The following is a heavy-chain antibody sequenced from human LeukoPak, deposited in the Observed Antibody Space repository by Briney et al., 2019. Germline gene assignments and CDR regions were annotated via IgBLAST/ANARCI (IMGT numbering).Heavy chain of an antibody. CDR3: ARVRSYFYYYMDV. Sequence: PGGSLRLSCEGSGFTFSSYEMNWVRQAPGKGLEWVSYFHTGSSPTSYADSVKGRFTISRDNAKNSLYLQMNSLRAEDTAVYYCARVRSYFYYYMDVWGKGTMVTVSS. V-gene: IGHV3-48*03. J-gene: IGHJ6*03. CDR2: FHTGSSPT. D-gene: IGHD3-10*01. CDR1: GFTFSSYE.